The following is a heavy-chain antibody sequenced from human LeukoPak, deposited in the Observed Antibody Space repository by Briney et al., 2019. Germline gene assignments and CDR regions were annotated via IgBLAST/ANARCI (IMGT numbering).Heavy chain of an antibody. J-gene: IGHJ4*02. D-gene: IGHD3-22*01. Sequence: SETLSLTCTVSGGSISSYYWSWIRQPPGKGLEWIGYIYYSGSTNYNPSLKSRVTIPVDTSKNQFSLKLSSVTAADTAVYYCARETYYYDSSGYYLYYFDYWGQGTLVTVSS. CDR1: GGSISSYY. CDR2: IYYSGST. V-gene: IGHV4-59*01. CDR3: ARETYYYDSSGYYLYYFDY.